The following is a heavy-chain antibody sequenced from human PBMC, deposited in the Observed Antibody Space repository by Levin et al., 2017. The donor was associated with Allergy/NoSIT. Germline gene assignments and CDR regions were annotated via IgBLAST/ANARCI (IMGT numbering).Heavy chain of an antibody. Sequence: SQTLSLTCTVSGGSISSGGYYWSWIRQHPGKGLEWIGYIYYSGSTYYNPSLKSRVTISVDTSKNQFSLKLSSVTAADTAVYYCARGLGDYYDSSGTLDYWGQGTLVTVSS. J-gene: IGHJ4*02. CDR3: ARGLGDYYDSSGTLDY. CDR1: GGSISSGGYY. D-gene: IGHD3-22*01. CDR2: IYYSGST. V-gene: IGHV4-31*03.